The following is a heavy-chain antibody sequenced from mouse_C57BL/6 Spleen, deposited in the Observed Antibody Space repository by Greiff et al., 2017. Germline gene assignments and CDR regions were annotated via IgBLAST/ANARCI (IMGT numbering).Heavy chain of an antibody. CDR1: GYTFTDYE. Sequence: VQLQQSGAELVRPGASVTLSCKASGYTFTDYEMHWVKQTPVHGLEWIGAIDPETGGTAYNQKFKGKAILTADKSSSTAYMELRSLTYEDSAVYYCTKEYSDYGGQGTTVTVSS. V-gene: IGHV1-15*01. J-gene: IGHJ2*01. CDR3: TKEYSDY. CDR2: IDPETGGT.